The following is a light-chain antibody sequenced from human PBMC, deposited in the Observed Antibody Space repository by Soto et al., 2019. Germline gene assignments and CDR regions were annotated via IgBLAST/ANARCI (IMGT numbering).Light chain of an antibody. V-gene: IGKV3-11*01. J-gene: IGKJ3*01. CDR1: QGVSRY. CDR2: DAS. CDR3: QQRSHWI. Sequence: EIVLTQSPATLSLSPGERATLSCRASQGVSRYLAWYQQKPGQAPRLLIYDASNRATGIPARFSGSGSTPVITLPISGLEPEDYAVHYCQQRSHWIFGPGTKVDIK.